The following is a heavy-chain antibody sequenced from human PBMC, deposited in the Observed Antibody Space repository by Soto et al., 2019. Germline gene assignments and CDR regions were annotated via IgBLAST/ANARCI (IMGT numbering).Heavy chain of an antibody. CDR1: GLTFTNFA. V-gene: IGHV3-23*01. D-gene: IGHD4-4*01. Sequence: EVQLLESGGGLAQPGWSLRLSCAASGLTFTNFAMSWVRQAPGKGLEWVSGIIGNGGGTYYADSVKGRCTISRDISRNTLYLQMNSLRDADAAVYYCARDYGEPPVREVTPAFFDCWAAGTLVTVSS. CDR3: ARDYGEPPVREVTPAFFDC. J-gene: IGHJ4*02. CDR2: IIGNGGGT.